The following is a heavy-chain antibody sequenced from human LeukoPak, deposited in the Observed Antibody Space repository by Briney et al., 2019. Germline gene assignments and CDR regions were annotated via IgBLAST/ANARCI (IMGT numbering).Heavy chain of an antibody. J-gene: IGHJ6*02. CDR3: ARDVPPPGLPTGMDV. D-gene: IGHD2-2*01. CDR1: GFTVSSNY. Sequence: GGSLRLSCAASGFTVSSNYMSWVRQAPGKGLEWVSSISSSSSYIYYADSVKGRFTISRDNAKNSLYLQMNSLRAEDTAVYYCARDVPPPGLPTGMDVWGQGTTVTVSS. V-gene: IGHV3-21*01. CDR2: ISSSSSYI.